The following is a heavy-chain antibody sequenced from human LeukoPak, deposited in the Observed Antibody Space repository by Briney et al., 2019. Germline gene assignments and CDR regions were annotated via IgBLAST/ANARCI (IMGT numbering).Heavy chain of an antibody. CDR3: AKEDLGSYEGSFDY. J-gene: IGHJ4*02. CDR2: ISGSGGST. CDR1: GFTFSSYA. D-gene: IGHD3-10*01. V-gene: IGHV3-23*01. Sequence: GESLKISCAASGFTFSSYAMSWVRQAPGKGLEWVSAISGSGGSTYYADSVKGRFTISRDNSKNTLYLQMNSLRAEDTAVYYCAKEDLGSYEGSFDYWGQGTLVTVSS.